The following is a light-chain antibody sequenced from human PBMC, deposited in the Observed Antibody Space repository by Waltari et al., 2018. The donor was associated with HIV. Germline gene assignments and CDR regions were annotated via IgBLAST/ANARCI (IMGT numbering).Light chain of an antibody. CDR2: GNN. J-gene: IGLJ3*02. CDR3: QSYDSSLSGSV. V-gene: IGLV1-40*01. Sequence: QSVLTQPPSVSGAPGQRVTISCTGSSSNIGAGYDVHWYQQLPGTAPKLLIYGNNNRPSGVPDRFAGSKSGTSASLAITGLQAEDEADYYSQSYDSSLSGSVFGGGTKLTVL. CDR1: SSNIGAGYD.